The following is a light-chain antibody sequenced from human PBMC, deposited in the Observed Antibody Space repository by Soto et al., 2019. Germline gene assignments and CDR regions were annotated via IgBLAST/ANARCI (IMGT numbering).Light chain of an antibody. Sequence: QSVLTQPASVSGSPGQSITISCTGTSSDIGAHGDVSWYQQHPGKVPKLLIYGVTDRPSGISNRFSGSKSGNVASLTISGLQAEDEADYYCCSYTSDLTPYVFGTGTKVTVL. CDR1: SSDIGAHGD. J-gene: IGLJ1*01. CDR3: CSYTSDLTPYV. CDR2: GVT. V-gene: IGLV2-14*03.